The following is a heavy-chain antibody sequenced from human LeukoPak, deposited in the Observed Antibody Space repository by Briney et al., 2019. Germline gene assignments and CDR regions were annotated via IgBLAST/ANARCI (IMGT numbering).Heavy chain of an antibody. V-gene: IGHV3-11*01. D-gene: IGHD5-24*01. CDR3: ARGGNTGYITY. Sequence: GGSLRLSCAASGFTFSDYYMSWIRQTPGKGLEWVSYISNSGGTIYYADSVKGRFTISRDNAETSLYLQMNSLRAEDSAVYYCARGGNTGYITYWAQGTLVTVSS. CDR2: ISNSGGTI. J-gene: IGHJ1*01. CDR1: GFTFSDYY.